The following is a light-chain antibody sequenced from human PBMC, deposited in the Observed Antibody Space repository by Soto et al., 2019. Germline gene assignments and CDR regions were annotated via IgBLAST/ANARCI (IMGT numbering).Light chain of an antibody. Sequence: DIQMTQSPSSLSASVGDRVTITCRASQDISKDLGWYQVKPGKAPQRLIFATFSLQSGVPSRFSATRSGTESTHPVTSLQAGDFASYCCLQHSTYPYTFGQGTKVEIK. CDR3: LQHSTYPYT. J-gene: IGKJ2*01. CDR1: QDISKD. V-gene: IGKV1-17*01. CDR2: ATF.